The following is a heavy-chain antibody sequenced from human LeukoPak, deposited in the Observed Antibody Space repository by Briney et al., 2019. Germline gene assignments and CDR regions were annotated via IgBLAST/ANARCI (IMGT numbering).Heavy chain of an antibody. CDR2: INPNSGGT. D-gene: IGHD6-13*01. J-gene: IGHJ5*02. Sequence: ASVKVSCKASGYTFTGYYMHWVRQAPGQGLEWMGWINPNSGGTNYAQKFQGRVTMTRDTSISTAYMELSRLRSDDTAVYYCARGSSSSHYRTWFDPWGQGTLVTVSS. CDR3: ARGSSSSHYRTWFDP. CDR1: GYTFTGYY. V-gene: IGHV1-2*02.